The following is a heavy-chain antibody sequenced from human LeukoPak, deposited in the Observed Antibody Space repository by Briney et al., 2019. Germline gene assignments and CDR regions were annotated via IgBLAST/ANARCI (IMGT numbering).Heavy chain of an antibody. CDR3: ARVGSGWYVGAYNYFDY. V-gene: IGHV7-4-1*02. CDR1: GYTFTSYA. D-gene: IGHD6-19*01. Sequence: ASVKVSCKASGYTFTSYAMNWVRQAPGQGLEWMGWINTNTGNPTYAQGFTGRFVFSLDTSVSTAYLQITSLKAEDTAVYYCARVGSGWYVGAYNYFDYWGQGTPVTVSS. J-gene: IGHJ4*02. CDR2: INTNTGNP.